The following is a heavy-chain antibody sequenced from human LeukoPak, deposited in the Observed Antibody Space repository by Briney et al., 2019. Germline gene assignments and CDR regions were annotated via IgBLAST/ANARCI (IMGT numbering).Heavy chain of an antibody. Sequence: SETLSLTCTVSGGSISSHYWSWIRQPPGKGLEWIGYIYYSGSTNYNPSLKSRVTISLDKPKNQFSLKLSSVTAADTAVYHCARSAGGYFFDYWGQGTLVTVSS. CDR2: IYYSGST. D-gene: IGHD5-12*01. CDR3: ARSAGGYFFDY. J-gene: IGHJ4*02. CDR1: GGSISSHY. V-gene: IGHV4-59*11.